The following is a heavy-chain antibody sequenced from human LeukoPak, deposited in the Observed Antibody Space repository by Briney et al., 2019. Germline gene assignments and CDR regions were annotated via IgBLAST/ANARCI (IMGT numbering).Heavy chain of an antibody. CDR3: ARAGSGYSSPYNAFDI. J-gene: IGHJ6*04. D-gene: IGHD6-13*01. V-gene: IGHV4-59*01. CDR1: GGPISSYY. Sequence: SETLSLTCTVSGGPISSYYWSWIRQPPGKGLEWIGYIYYSGSTNYNPSLKSRVTISVDTSKNQFSLKLSSVTAADTAVYYCARAGSGYSSPYNAFDIWGKGTTVTVSS. CDR2: IYYSGST.